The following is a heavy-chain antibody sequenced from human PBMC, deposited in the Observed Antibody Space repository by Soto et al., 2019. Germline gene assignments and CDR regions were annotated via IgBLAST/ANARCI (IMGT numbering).Heavy chain of an antibody. CDR1: GGSVSSGSYY. CDR3: ARVKAAALPYYYYYMDV. Sequence: SETLSLTCTVSGGSVSSGSYYWSWIRQPPGKGLERIGYIYYSGSTNYNPSLKSRVTISVDTSKNQFSLKLSSVTAADTAVYYCARVKAAALPYYYYYMDVWGKGTTVTVSS. D-gene: IGHD6-13*01. CDR2: IYYSGST. V-gene: IGHV4-61*01. J-gene: IGHJ6*03.